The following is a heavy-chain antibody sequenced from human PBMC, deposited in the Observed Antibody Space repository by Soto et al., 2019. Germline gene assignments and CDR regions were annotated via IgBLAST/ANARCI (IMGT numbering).Heavy chain of an antibody. Sequence: GSGPTLVNPTQTLTLTCTFSGFSLNTRGVGVAWIRQPPGKALEWVALVYWDDDKRSSPSLNSRLTITRDTSKNQVVLTMTNMDPVDTATYFCAHMTKTSTRAPHFDYSGPGTLVTVSS. J-gene: IGHJ4*02. CDR3: AHMTKTSTRAPHFDY. D-gene: IGHD4-17*01. CDR1: GFSLNTRGVG. CDR2: VYWDDDK. V-gene: IGHV2-5*02.